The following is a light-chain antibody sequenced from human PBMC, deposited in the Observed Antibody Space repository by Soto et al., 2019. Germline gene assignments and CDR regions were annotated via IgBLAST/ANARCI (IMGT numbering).Light chain of an antibody. J-gene: IGLJ1*01. CDR1: SSNIGAGYD. V-gene: IGLV1-40*01. CDR3: QSYDSSLSGFYV. CDR2: GNS. Sequence: QAVVTQPPSVSGAPGQRVTISCTGSSSNIGAGYDVHWYQQLPGTAPKLLIYGNSNRPSGVPDRFSGSKSGTSASLAITGRQAEDEADYCCQSYDSSLSGFYVFGTGTKLTVL.